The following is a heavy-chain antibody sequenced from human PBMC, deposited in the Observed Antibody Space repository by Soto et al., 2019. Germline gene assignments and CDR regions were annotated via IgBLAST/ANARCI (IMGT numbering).Heavy chain of an antibody. J-gene: IGHJ3*02. D-gene: IGHD3-22*01. CDR1: GGSFSGYY. CDR2: INHSGST. CDR3: ARVSGNDAFDI. Sequence: SETLSLTCAVYGGSFSGYYWSWIRQPPGKGLEWIGEINHSGSTNYNPSLKSRVTISVDTSKNQFSLKLSSVTAADTAVYYCARVSGNDAFDIWGQGTMVTVS. V-gene: IGHV4-34*01.